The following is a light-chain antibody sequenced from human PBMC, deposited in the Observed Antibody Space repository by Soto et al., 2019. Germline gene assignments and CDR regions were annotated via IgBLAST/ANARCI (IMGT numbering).Light chain of an antibody. CDR3: CSYTSSSPHV. CDR2: DVN. J-gene: IGLJ1*01. V-gene: IGLV2-14*03. Sequence: QSALTQPASVSGSPGQSITISCTGTSSDVGGYNFVSWYQQHPGKVPKLMIFDVNRRPSGVSDRFSGSKSGNTASLTIFGLQAEDEGDYYCCSYTSSSPHVFGSGTKLTVL. CDR1: SSDVGGYNF.